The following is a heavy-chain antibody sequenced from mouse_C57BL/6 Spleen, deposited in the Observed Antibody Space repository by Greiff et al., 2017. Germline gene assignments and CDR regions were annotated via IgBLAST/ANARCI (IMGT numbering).Heavy chain of an antibody. J-gene: IGHJ4*01. CDR1: GFTFSDYY. Sequence: DVQLVESGGGLVQPGGSLKLSCAASGFTFSDYYMYWVRQTPEQRLEWVDYISHGGGCPYYPETVKGRFTIARDNAKNTLYLQMSRLKSEDTAMYYCARQNYYGSSYYAMDYWGQGTTVTVSS. CDR3: ARQNYYGSSYYAMDY. CDR2: ISHGGGCP. D-gene: IGHD1-1*01. V-gene: IGHV5-12*01.